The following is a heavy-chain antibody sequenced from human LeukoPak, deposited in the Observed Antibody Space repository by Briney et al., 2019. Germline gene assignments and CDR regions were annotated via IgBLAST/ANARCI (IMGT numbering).Heavy chain of an antibody. CDR3: ARVLDLSKRGLDAFDI. Sequence: SETLSLTCTVSGDSISNYYWTWIRQPPGKGLEWIGYIHSSGSTNFNPSLKSRVTISVDTSKNQFSLKLSSLTAADTAVYYCARVLDLSKRGLDAFDIWGQGTMVTVSS. V-gene: IGHV4-59*01. CDR2: IHSSGST. D-gene: IGHD3-16*01. J-gene: IGHJ3*02. CDR1: GDSISNYY.